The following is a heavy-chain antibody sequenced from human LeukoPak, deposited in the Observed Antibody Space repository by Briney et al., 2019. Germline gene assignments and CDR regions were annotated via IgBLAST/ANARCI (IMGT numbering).Heavy chain of an antibody. D-gene: IGHD4-17*01. CDR3: ARDNKDYGYHPNYDAFDI. CDR2: ISSSGSTI. Sequence: RGSLRRTSAASGFTFSSYEMNWVRQAPGKGLEWVSYISSSGSTIYYADSVKGRFTISRDNAKNSLYLQINSLRAEDTAVYYCARDNKDYGYHPNYDAFDIWGQGTMVTVSS. CDR1: GFTFSSYE. V-gene: IGHV3-48*03. J-gene: IGHJ3*02.